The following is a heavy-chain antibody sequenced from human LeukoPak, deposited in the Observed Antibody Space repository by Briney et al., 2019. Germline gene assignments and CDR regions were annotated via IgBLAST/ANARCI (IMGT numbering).Heavy chain of an antibody. CDR2: IYYSGST. V-gene: IGHV4-59*01. D-gene: IGHD3-3*01. CDR3: ARGGTIFGVVTLYFDY. J-gene: IGHJ4*02. Sequence: SETLSLTCTVSGGSISSYYWSWVRQPPGKGVEWIGYIYYSGSTNYNPSLKSRVTISVDTSRNQFSLKLSSVTAADTAVYYCARGGTIFGVVTLYFDYWGQGTLVTVSS. CDR1: GGSISSYY.